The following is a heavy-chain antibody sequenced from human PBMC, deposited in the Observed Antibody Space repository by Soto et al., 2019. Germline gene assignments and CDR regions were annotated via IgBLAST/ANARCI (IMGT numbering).Heavy chain of an antibody. D-gene: IGHD1-26*01. Sequence: PGGSLRLSCAASGFTFSSYAMSWVRQAPGRGLEWVSAISGSGGSTYYADSVKGRFTISRDNSKNTLYLQMNSLRAEDTAVYYCAKDVEGAWRYFDYWGQGNMVTVYS. V-gene: IGHV3-23*01. CDR3: AKDVEGAWRYFDY. J-gene: IGHJ4*02. CDR2: ISGSGGST. CDR1: GFTFSSYA.